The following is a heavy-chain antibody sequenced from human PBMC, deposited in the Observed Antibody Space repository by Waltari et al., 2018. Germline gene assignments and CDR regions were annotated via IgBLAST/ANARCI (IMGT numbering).Heavy chain of an antibody. CDR1: GGSISNTNYY. CDR3: ARHQDWVVVSATWFDP. Sequence: QLRLQESGPGLVKPSDTLSLTCTVSGGSISNTNYYWGWSRQPPGKVLEWIGSIYYSWNTYYNPSLKSRVTMSADTSKNQFSLKLSSVTAADTAVYYCARHQDWVVVSATWFDPWGQGTLVTVSS. D-gene: IGHD2-21*02. CDR2: IYYSWNT. J-gene: IGHJ5*02. V-gene: IGHV4-39*01.